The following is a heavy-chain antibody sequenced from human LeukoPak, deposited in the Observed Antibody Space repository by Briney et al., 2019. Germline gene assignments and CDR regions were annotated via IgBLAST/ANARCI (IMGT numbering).Heavy chain of an antibody. D-gene: IGHD6-6*01. J-gene: IGHJ4*02. Sequence: DPSETLSLTCTVSGASMTSHYWTWMRQDPGTGLEWIGNIFHTGSTSYNPALESRVTISLDTSNNQFSLKMTSVTPADTAVYYCAKEGGPVRPGLDSWGQGTLVTVSS. CDR2: IFHTGST. V-gene: IGHV4-59*11. CDR3: AKEGGPVRPGLDS. CDR1: GASMTSHY.